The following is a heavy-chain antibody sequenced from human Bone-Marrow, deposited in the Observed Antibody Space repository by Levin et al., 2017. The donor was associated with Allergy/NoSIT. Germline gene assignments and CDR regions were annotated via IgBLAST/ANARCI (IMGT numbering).Heavy chain of an antibody. J-gene: IGHJ4*02. CDR2: IYDSGST. V-gene: IGHV4-31*03. CDR3: ARIPDTTSEFDY. CDR1: GGSIRSGGYY. D-gene: IGHD5-18*01. Sequence: KSSETLSLTCTVSGGSIRSGGYYWSWIRQHPGTGLEWIGYIYDSGSTSYNPSLESRVATSVDTSKNQFYLKLTSLTAADTAVYYCARIPDTTSEFDYWGQGTLVTVSS.